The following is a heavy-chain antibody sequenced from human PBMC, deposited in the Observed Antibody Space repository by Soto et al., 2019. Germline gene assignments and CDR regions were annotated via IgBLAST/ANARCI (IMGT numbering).Heavy chain of an antibody. J-gene: IGHJ4*02. V-gene: IGHV4-31*03. D-gene: IGHD6-13*01. CDR1: GGSISSGGYY. CDR2: IYYSGST. Sequence: SETLSLTCTVSGGSISSGGYYWSWIRQHPGKGLEWIGYIYYSGSTYYNPSLKSRVTISVDTSKNQFSLKLSSVTAADTAVYYCARVVPASSSWYGTDFDYWGQGTLVTV. CDR3: ARVVPASSSWYGTDFDY.